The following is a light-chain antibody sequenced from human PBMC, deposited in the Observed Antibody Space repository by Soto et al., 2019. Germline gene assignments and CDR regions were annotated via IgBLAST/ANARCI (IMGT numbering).Light chain of an antibody. CDR3: AAWDDSLSVVV. CDR2: KNN. CDR1: SSNIGSNY. V-gene: IGLV1-47*01. J-gene: IGLJ2*01. Sequence: QSVLIQPPSASGTPGQRVTISCSGSSSNIGSNYVYWYQQLPGTAPKLLIYKNNQRPPGVPDRFSGSKSGTSASLAISGLRSEDEADYYCAAWDDSLSVVVFGGGTKVTVL.